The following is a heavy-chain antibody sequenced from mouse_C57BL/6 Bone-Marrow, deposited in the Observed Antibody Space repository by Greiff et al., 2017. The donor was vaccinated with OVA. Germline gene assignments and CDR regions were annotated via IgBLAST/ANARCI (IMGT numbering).Heavy chain of an antibody. CDR1: GYTFTNYW. CDR2: IYPGGGYT. V-gene: IGHV1-63*01. Sequence: VKLMESGAELVRPGTSVKMSCKASGYTFTNYWIGWAKQRPGHGLEWIGDIYPGGGYTYYTEKFKGKATLSADKSSSTAYLQFSSLTSEDSATYYCARVGLPIGPWYYDVWGTGTTVTVTS. CDR3: ARVGLPIGPWYYDV. J-gene: IGHJ1*03. D-gene: IGHD2-4*01.